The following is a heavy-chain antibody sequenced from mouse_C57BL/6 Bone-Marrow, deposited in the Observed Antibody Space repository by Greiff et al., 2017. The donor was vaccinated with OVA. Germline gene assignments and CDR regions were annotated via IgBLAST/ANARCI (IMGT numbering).Heavy chain of an antibody. CDR3: AREGGTTVVYFDY. D-gene: IGHD1-1*01. CDR2: IDPNSGGT. CDR1: GYTFTSYW. J-gene: IGHJ2*01. Sequence: QVHVKQPGAELVKPGASVKLSCKASGYTFTSYWMHWVKQRPGRGLEWIGRIDPNSGGTKYNEKFKSKATLTVYKPSSTAYMQLSSLTSEDSAVYYCAREGGTTVVYFDYWGQGTTLTVSS. V-gene: IGHV1-72*01.